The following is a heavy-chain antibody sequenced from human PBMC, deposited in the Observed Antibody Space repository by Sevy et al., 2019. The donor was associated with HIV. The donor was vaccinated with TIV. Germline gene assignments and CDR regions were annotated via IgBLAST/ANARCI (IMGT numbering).Heavy chain of an antibody. Sequence: GGSLRLSCAASGFTFSSYAMSWVRQAPGKGLEWVSAISGSGGSTYYADSVKGRFTISRDNSKNTLYLQMNSLRAEDTAVYYCAKDRRGRMSGLIDYWGQRTLVTVSS. CDR1: GFTFSSYA. J-gene: IGHJ4*02. D-gene: IGHD3-3*01. V-gene: IGHV3-23*01. CDR3: AKDRRGRMSGLIDY. CDR2: ISGSGGST.